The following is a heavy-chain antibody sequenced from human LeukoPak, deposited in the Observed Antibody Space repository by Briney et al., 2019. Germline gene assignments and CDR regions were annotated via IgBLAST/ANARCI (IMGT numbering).Heavy chain of an antibody. D-gene: IGHD3-22*01. Sequence: GGSLRLSCAASGFTFSSYSMNWVRQAPGKGLEWASSISSSSSYIYYADSVKGRFTISRDNAKNSLYLQMNSLRAEDTAVYYCARSADSYYDSSGYGFDYWGQGTLVTVSS. J-gene: IGHJ4*02. V-gene: IGHV3-21*01. CDR2: ISSSSSYI. CDR1: GFTFSSYS. CDR3: ARSADSYYDSSGYGFDY.